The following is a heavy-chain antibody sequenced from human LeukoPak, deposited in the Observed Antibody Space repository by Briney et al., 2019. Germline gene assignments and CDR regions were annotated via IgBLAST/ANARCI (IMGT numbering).Heavy chain of an antibody. Sequence: GSLRLSCAASGFTFSSYGMHWVRQAPGKGLEWVAFIRYDGSNKYYADSVKGRFTIFRDNSKNTLYLQMGSLRAEDTAVYYCAKGLRGMYYYYMDVWGKGTTVTISS. CDR1: GFTFSSYG. D-gene: IGHD4-17*01. V-gene: IGHV3-30*02. CDR2: IRYDGSNK. CDR3: AKGLRGMYYYYMDV. J-gene: IGHJ6*03.